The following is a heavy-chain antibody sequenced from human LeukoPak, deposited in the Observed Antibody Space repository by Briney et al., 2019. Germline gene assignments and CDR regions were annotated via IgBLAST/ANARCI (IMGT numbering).Heavy chain of an antibody. Sequence: GGSLRLSCAASGFTFSSYGMSWVRQTPGKGLEWVSSISGSGGTTYYADSVKGRFTISRDNSKNTLYLQMNSLRADDTAVYSCAKDPPTVMANAFHIWGQGTMVTVSS. CDR3: AKDPPTVMANAFHI. J-gene: IGHJ3*02. D-gene: IGHD5-18*01. CDR1: GFTFSSYG. CDR2: ISGSGGTT. V-gene: IGHV3-23*01.